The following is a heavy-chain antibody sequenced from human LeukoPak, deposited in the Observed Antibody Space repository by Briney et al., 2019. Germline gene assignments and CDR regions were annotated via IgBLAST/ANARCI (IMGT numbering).Heavy chain of an antibody. CDR3: AGARHGDFRWDY. Sequence: GESLQISCQDSGFTLTNYWIGWVRQMPGKGLEWMGIIHSTDSHAKYSPSFQGQVTISVDKSISTAYLQWRGLQASDTAMYYCAGARHGDFRWDYWGQGTLVTVSS. CDR1: GFTLTNYW. D-gene: IGHD4-17*01. V-gene: IGHV5-51*01. J-gene: IGHJ4*02. CDR2: IHSTDSHA.